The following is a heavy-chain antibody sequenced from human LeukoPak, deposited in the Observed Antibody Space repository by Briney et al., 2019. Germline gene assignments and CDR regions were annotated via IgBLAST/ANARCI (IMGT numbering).Heavy chain of an antibody. CDR2: IKEDGSEK. CDR1: GFTFSSYW. J-gene: IGHJ4*02. D-gene: IGHD2-8*01. Sequence: PGGSLKLSCAASGFTFSSYWMSWVRQAPGKGLEWVANIKEDGSEKYYVDSVKGRFTISRDNSKNTLYLQMNSLRAEDTAVYYCAKDTSIGRYCTNGVCSPFDYWGQGTLVTVSS. V-gene: IGHV3-7*03. CDR3: AKDTSIGRYCTNGVCSPFDY.